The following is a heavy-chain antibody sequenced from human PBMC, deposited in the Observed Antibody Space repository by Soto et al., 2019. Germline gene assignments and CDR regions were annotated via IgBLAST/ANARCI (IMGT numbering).Heavy chain of an antibody. V-gene: IGHV3-48*01. CDR1: GFTFSSYS. J-gene: IGHJ3*02. CDR2: ISSSSSTI. D-gene: IGHD2-15*01. Sequence: EVQLVESGGGLVQPGGSLRLSCAASGFTFSSYSMNWVRQAPGKGLEWVSYISSSSSTIYYADSVKGRFTISRDNAKNSLYLQMNSLRAEDTSVYYCASDCLCGSCYLLTGAFDIWCQGTMVTVSS. CDR3: ASDCLCGSCYLLTGAFDI.